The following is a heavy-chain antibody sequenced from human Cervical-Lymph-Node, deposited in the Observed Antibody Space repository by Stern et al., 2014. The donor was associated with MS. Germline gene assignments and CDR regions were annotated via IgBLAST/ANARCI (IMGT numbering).Heavy chain of an antibody. D-gene: IGHD2-21*01. CDR1: GGSISSGGSS. CDR3: ARGGVIYTQDRNGFDV. J-gene: IGHJ3*01. V-gene: IGHV4-30-2*01. CDR2: IYHSGST. Sequence: VHLVESGSGQAKPSQTLSLTCAVSGGSISSGGSSWNWIRQPPGKGLEWIGVIYHSGSTYYNPFLKGRVFISVDTSKNQFALNLRSGTAADTAVYYCARGGVIYTQDRNGFDVWGQGTMVTVSS.